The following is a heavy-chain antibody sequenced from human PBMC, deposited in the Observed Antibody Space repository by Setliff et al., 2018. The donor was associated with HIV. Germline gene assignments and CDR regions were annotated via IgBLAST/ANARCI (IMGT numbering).Heavy chain of an antibody. CDR2: IHYTGST. CDR1: GASISSHY. Sequence: PSETLSLTCTVSGASISSHYWTWIRQPPGKGLEWIGNIHYTGSTNYNPSLKSRVTISGDSSKKQFSLVLSSVTAADTAVYYCAREGPFHQTTHTSNFFVDYWGQGALVTVSS. J-gene: IGHJ4*01. V-gene: IGHV4-59*11. CDR3: AREGPFHQTTHTSNFFVDY. D-gene: IGHD2-2*01.